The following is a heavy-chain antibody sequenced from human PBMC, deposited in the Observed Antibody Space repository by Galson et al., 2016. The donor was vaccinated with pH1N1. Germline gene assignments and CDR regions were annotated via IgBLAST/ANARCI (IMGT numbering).Heavy chain of an antibody. Sequence: SVKVSCKASGGSFSSYALSWVRQAPGQGLEWMGKITPMFGPANYAQKFQGRVTITADKSTSTAYMVLGSLRSEDTAVYYCAAGEGAYCSSTSCPLDYWGQGSLVTVSS. V-gene: IGHV1-69*06. J-gene: IGHJ4*02. CDR2: ITPMFGPA. CDR1: GGSFSSYA. CDR3: AAGEGAYCSSTSCPLDY. D-gene: IGHD2-2*01.